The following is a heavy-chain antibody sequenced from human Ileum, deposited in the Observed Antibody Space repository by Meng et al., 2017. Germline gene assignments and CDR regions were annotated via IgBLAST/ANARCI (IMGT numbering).Heavy chain of an antibody. V-gene: IGHV4-61*02. D-gene: IGHD6-19*01. Sequence: SETLSLTCTVSGGSISSGDYYWNWIRQPAEKGLEWIGRIYASGSTNYNPSLKSRVIISFDTSKNQFSLKLTSVTAADTAVYYCAREGHYTSGHDFWGQGTLVTVSS. CDR3: AREGHYTSGHDF. CDR1: GGSISSGDYY. CDR2: IYASGST. J-gene: IGHJ4*02.